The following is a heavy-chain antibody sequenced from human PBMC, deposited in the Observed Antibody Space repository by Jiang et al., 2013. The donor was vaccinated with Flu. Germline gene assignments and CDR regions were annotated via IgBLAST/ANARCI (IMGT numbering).Heavy chain of an antibody. D-gene: IGHD1-1*01. CDR1: GGTFSSYA. CDR2: IIPILGIA. Sequence: GAEVKKPGSSVKVSCKASGGTFSSYAISWVRQAPGQGLEWMGRIIPILGIANYAQKFQGRVTITADKSTSTAYMELSSLRSEDTAVYYCARDFNPGLAGTTFAKGYYYGMDVWGQGTTVTVSS. J-gene: IGHJ6*02. CDR3: ARDFNPGLAGTTFAKGYYYGMDV. V-gene: IGHV1-69*04.